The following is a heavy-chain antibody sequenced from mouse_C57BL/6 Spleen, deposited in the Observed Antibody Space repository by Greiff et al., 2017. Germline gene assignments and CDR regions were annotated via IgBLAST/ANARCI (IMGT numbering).Heavy chain of an antibody. CDR2: IRSKSNNYAK. V-gene: IGHV10-1*01. CDR1: GFSFNTYA. J-gene: IGHJ3*01. CDR3: VRGWFAY. Sequence: GGGLVQPKGSLKLSCAASGFSFNTYAMNWVRQAPGKGLEWVARIRSKSNNYAKYYADSVKDRFTISRDDSESMLYLQMNNLKTEDTAMYYCVRGWFAYWGQGTLVTVSA.